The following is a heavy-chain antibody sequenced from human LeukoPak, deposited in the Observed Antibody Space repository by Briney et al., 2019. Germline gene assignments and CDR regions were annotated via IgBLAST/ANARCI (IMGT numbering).Heavy chain of an antibody. CDR2: IS. J-gene: IGHJ6*04. V-gene: IGHV3-21*05. CDR1: GFTFSSYS. D-gene: IGHD3-10*02. Sequence: GGSLRLSCAASGFTFSSYSMNWVRQAPGKGLEWVSYISMKGRFTISRDNAKNSLYLQMNSLRAEDTAVYYCAELGITMIGGVWGKGTTVTISS. CDR3: AELGITMIGGV.